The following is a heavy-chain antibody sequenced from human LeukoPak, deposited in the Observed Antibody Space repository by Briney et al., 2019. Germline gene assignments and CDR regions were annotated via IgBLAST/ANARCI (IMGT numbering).Heavy chain of an antibody. Sequence: SETLSLTCTVSGGSISSYYRSWIRQPPGKGLEWIGYIYYSGSTNYNPSLKSRVTISVDTSKNQFSLRLSSVTAADTAVYYCARERTTVTEDFDYWGQGTLVTVSS. V-gene: IGHV4-59*01. J-gene: IGHJ4*02. CDR3: ARERTTVTEDFDY. CDR1: GGSISSYY. CDR2: IYYSGST. D-gene: IGHD4-17*01.